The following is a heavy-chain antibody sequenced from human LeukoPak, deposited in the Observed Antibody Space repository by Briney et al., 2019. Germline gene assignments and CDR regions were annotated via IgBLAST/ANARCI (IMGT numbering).Heavy chain of an antibody. Sequence: PGGSLRLSCAASGFTFSSYAMSWVRQAPGKGLEWVSGISGSGGSTYYADPVKGRFTISRDNSKNTLYLQMNSLRAEDTAVYYCAKMPVSYSSGWSNFDYWGQGNLVTVSS. CDR3: AKMPVSYSSGWSNFDY. J-gene: IGHJ4*02. CDR2: ISGSGGST. V-gene: IGHV3-23*01. D-gene: IGHD6-25*01. CDR1: GFTFSSYA.